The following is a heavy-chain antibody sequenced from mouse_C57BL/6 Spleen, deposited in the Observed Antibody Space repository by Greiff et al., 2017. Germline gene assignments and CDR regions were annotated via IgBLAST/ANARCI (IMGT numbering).Heavy chain of an antibody. D-gene: IGHD1-1*01. J-gene: IGHJ2*01. CDR3: AREGTVVATPFDY. CDR1: GYTFTSYW. V-gene: IGHV1-53*01. Sequence: QVQLQQPGTELVKPGASVKLSCKASGYTFTSYWMHWVKQRPGQGLEWIGNINPSNGGTNSNEKFKSKDTLTVYKSSSTAYMQLSSLTSEDSAVYYCAREGTVVATPFDYWGQGTTLTVSS. CDR2: INPSNGGT.